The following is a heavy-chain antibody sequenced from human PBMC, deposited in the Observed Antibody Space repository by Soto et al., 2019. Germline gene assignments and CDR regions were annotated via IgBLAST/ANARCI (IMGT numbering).Heavy chain of an antibody. J-gene: IGHJ6*02. CDR1: GGSISSYY. CDR3: ASGSWGITMVWGVIRANYYYYYGMDV. V-gene: IGHV4-59*01. CDR2: IYYSGST. Sequence: PSETLSLTCTVSGGSISSYYWSWIRQPPGKGLEWIGYIYYSGSTNYNPSLKSRVTISVDTSKNQFSLKLSSVTAADTAVYYCASGSWGITMVWGVIRANYYYYYGMDVWGQGTTVTVSS. D-gene: IGHD3-10*01.